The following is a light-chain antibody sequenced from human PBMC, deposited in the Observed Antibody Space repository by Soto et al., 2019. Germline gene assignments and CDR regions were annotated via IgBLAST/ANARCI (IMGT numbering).Light chain of an antibody. CDR1: QGISSA. Sequence: DIQMTQSPSTLSASVGDRVTITCRASQGISSALAWYQQKPGKAPKLLIYAASSLQSGVPSRFSGSGSGTDFPLTISSLQPEDFATYYCQHADSFPLITFGQGTRLEIK. CDR2: AAS. CDR3: QHADSFPLIT. J-gene: IGKJ5*01. V-gene: IGKV1-12*01.